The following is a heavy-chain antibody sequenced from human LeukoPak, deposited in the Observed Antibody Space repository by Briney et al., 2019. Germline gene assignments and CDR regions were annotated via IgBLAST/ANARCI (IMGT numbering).Heavy chain of an antibody. V-gene: IGHV1-2*02. D-gene: IGHD2-15*01. CDR3: ARDLVANDAFDI. CDR1: GYTFTGYY. J-gene: IGHJ3*02. CDR2: INPNSGGT. Sequence: ASVKVSCKASGYTFTGYYMHWVRQAPGHGLEWMGWINPNSGGTNYAQKFQGRVTMTRDTSISTAYMELSRLRSDDTAVYYCARDLVANDAFDIWGQGTMVTVSS.